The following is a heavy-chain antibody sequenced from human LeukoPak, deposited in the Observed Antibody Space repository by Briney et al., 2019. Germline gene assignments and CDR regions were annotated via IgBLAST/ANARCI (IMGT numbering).Heavy chain of an antibody. CDR1: GFTVSSNY. D-gene: IGHD2-2*03. CDR2: IYSGGST. Sequence: GGSLRLSCAASGFTVSSNYMSWVRQAPGKGLEWVAVIYSGGSTYYADSVKGRFTISRDNSKNTLYLQMNSLRAEDTAVYYCARDEVGYCSSTSCSKGAFDIWGQGTMVAVSS. CDR3: ARDEVGYCSSTSCSKGAFDI. V-gene: IGHV3-53*01. J-gene: IGHJ3*02.